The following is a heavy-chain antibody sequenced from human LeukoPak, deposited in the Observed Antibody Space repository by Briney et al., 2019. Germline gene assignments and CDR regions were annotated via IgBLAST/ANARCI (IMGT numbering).Heavy chain of an antibody. Sequence: SETLSLTCTVSGGSISSSSYYWGWIRQPPGKGLEWIGSIYYSGSTYYNPSLKSRVTISVDTSKNQFSLKLSSVTAADTAVYYCARDTHCSTTSCQSGSLDYWGQGTLVTVSS. D-gene: IGHD2-2*01. CDR1: GGSISSSSYY. J-gene: IGHJ4*02. CDR3: ARDTHCSTTSCQSGSLDY. V-gene: IGHV4-39*07. CDR2: IYYSGST.